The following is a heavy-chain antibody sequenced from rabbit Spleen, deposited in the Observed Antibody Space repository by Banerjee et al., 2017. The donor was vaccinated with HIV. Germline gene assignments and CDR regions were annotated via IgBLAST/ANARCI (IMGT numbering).Heavy chain of an antibody. CDR2: IYAGSSGST. D-gene: IGHD8-1*01. CDR1: GFSFSSSYW. CDR3: ARDTGSSFSSYGMDL. Sequence: QEQLEESGGDLVKPEGSLTLTCTASGFSFSSSYWICWVRQAPGKGLEWIACIYAGSSGSTYYASWAKGRFTISKTSSTTMTLRMTSLTVADTATYFCARDTGSSFSSYGMDLWGQGTLVTVS. V-gene: IGHV1S45*01. J-gene: IGHJ6*01.